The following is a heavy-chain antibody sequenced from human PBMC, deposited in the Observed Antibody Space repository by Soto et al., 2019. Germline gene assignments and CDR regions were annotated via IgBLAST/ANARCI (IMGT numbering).Heavy chain of an antibody. CDR2: ISAYNGNT. CDR1: GYTFTSYG. J-gene: IGHJ4*02. Sequence: ASVKVSCKASGYTFTSYGISWVRQAPGQGLEWMGWISAYNGNTNYAQKLQGRVTMTTDTSTSTAYMELRSLRSDDTAVYYCARDWLFPGGFGELILSKPIDYWGQGTLVTVSS. CDR3: ARDWLFPGGFGELILSKPIDY. D-gene: IGHD3-10*01. V-gene: IGHV1-18*01.